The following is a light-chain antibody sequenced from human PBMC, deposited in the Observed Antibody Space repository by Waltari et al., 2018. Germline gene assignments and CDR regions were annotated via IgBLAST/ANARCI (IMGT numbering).Light chain of an antibody. Sequence: DIQMTQSPSSLSASVGDSVTITCQSSQDINNYLNWYQQKPGKAPKLLIYDASNLETGVPSRFSGSGSGTTFTFTISSLQPEDIATYYCQQFHSLLTFCGGTKVEIK. CDR3: QQFHSLLT. CDR1: QDINNY. CDR2: DAS. J-gene: IGKJ4*01. V-gene: IGKV1-33*01.